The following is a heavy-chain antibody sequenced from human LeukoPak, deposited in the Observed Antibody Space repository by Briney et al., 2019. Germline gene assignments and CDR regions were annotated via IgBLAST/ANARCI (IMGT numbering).Heavy chain of an antibody. CDR2: ISSSSNII. V-gene: IGHV3-48*02. CDR3: AREGFYGSGRGADFDY. J-gene: IGHJ4*02. Sequence: GGSLRLSCAASGFTFCNYFMNWVRRAPGKGLEWVSYISSSSNIIYYADSVKGRFIISRDNAKNSLFLQMNSLRDEDTAVYYCAREGFYGSGRGADFDYWGQGTLVTVSS. D-gene: IGHD3-10*01. CDR1: GFTFCNYF.